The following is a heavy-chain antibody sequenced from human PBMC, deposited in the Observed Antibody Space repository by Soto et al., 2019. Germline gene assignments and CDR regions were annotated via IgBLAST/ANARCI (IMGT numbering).Heavy chain of an antibody. CDR1: GFTVSSNY. CDR2: IYSGGST. Sequence: GGSLRLSCAASGFTVSSNYMSWVRQAPGKGLEWVSVIYSGGSTYYADSVKGRFTISRDNSKNTLFFQMNSLRAEDTAVYYCARSLGIGYCTNGVCNNWFDPWGQGTLVTVSS. D-gene: IGHD2-8*01. V-gene: IGHV3-66*01. J-gene: IGHJ5*02. CDR3: ARSLGIGYCTNGVCNNWFDP.